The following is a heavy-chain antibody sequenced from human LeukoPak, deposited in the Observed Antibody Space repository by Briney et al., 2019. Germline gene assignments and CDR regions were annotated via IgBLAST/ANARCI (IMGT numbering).Heavy chain of an antibody. Sequence: PSETLSLTCAVYGGSFSGYYWSWIRQPPGKGLEWIGEINHSGSTNYNPSLKSRVTISVDTSKNQFSLKLSSVTTADTAVYYCARGDSGRFDYWGQGTLVTVSS. V-gene: IGHV4-34*01. D-gene: IGHD3-10*01. CDR1: GGSFSGYY. J-gene: IGHJ4*02. CDR2: INHSGST. CDR3: ARGDSGRFDY.